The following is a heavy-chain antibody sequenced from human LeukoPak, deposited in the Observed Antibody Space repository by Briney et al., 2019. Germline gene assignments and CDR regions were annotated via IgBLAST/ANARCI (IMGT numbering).Heavy chain of an antibody. CDR1: GLTFSSYG. V-gene: IGHV3-23*01. Sequence: SGGTLRLSCAASGLTFSSYGMSWVRQAPGKGLEWVSGISGSGDSTYYADFVKGRFTISRDNSKNTLYLQMKSLRAEDTAVYYCARTYGSGSLDYGGQGTLVTVSS. J-gene: IGHJ4*02. CDR3: ARTYGSGSLDY. D-gene: IGHD2-15*01. CDR2: ISGSGDST.